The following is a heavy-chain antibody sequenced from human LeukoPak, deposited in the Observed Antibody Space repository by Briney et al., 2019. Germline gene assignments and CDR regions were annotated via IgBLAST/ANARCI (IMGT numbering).Heavy chain of an antibody. CDR2: IYYSGST. CDR1: GGSISSSSYY. J-gene: IGHJ4*02. V-gene: IGHV4-39*01. CDR3: TRQRDFWSGYYFDY. D-gene: IGHD3-3*01. Sequence: SETLSLTCTVSGGSISSSSYYWGWIRQPPRKGLEWIGNIYYSGSTYYNPSLKSRVTISVDTSKNQSSLKLSSVTAADTAVYSCTRQRDFWSGYYFDYWGQGTLVTVSS.